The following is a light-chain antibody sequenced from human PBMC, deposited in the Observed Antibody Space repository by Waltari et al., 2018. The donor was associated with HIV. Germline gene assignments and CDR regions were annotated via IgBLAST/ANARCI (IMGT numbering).Light chain of an antibody. CDR3: AAWGDSLSSYV. J-gene: IGLJ1*01. CDR1: SPNIGSNY. V-gene: IGLV1-47*01. CDR2: RNN. Sequence: QSVLTQPPSASGTPGQRVTISCSGSSPNIGSNYVSWYQPLPGTAPKLLIYRNNQRPSGVPDRFSGSKSGTSASLAISGLRSEDEADYYCAAWGDSLSSYVFGTGTEVTVL.